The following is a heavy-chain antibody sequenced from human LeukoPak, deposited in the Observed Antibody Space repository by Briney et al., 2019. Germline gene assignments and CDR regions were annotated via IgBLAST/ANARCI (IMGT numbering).Heavy chain of an antibody. D-gene: IGHD2-2*01. CDR3: ARDSGLQLLSNWFDP. Sequence: SETLSLTCTVSGGSISSSSYYWGWIRRPPGKGLEWIGSIYYSGSTYYNPSLKSRVTISVDTSKNQFSLKLSSVTAADTAVYYCARDSGLQLLSNWFDPWGQGTLVTVSS. CDR2: IYYSGST. V-gene: IGHV4-39*07. CDR1: GGSISSSSYY. J-gene: IGHJ5*02.